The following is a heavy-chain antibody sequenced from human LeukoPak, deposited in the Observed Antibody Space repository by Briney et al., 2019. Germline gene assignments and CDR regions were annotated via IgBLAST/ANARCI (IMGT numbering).Heavy chain of an antibody. D-gene: IGHD6-13*01. CDR1: GFTFSSTS. Sequence: GGSLRLSCAASGFTFSSTSMSWVRQAPGKGLEWVAVTVGGGDGTYYADSVKGRFTISRDNSNNTLYLQMNSLRAEDTAVYYCAKDGDSSSWYPGNWFDPWGQGTLVTVSS. V-gene: IGHV3-23*01. CDR2: TVGGGDGT. CDR3: AKDGDSSSWYPGNWFDP. J-gene: IGHJ5*02.